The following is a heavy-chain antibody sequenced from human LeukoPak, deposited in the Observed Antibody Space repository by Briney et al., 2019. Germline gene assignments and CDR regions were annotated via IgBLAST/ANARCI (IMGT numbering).Heavy chain of an antibody. V-gene: IGHV4-30-4*01. CDR2: IYYTGST. J-gene: IGHJ6*02. Sequence: SETLSLTCTVSGGSISSDNFYWSWIRQPPGKDLEWVGYIYYTGSTYYNPSLKRRVTISVDRSKNQFSLKLSSVTAADTAVYYCASGQKSNYYYYGMDVWGQGTTVTVSS. CDR1: GGSISSDNFY. CDR3: ASGQKSNYYYYGMDV.